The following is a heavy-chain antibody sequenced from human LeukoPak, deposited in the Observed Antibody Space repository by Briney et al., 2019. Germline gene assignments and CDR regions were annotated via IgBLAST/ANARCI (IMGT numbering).Heavy chain of an antibody. Sequence: GGSLRLSCAASGFTFSDYYMSWVRQAPGKGLEWVSYISSSGSTIYYADSVKGRFTISRDNAKNSLYLQMNSLRAEDTAVYYCARTVATLRIDYWGQGTLVTVSS. V-gene: IGHV3-11*01. D-gene: IGHD5-12*01. CDR1: GFTFSDYY. J-gene: IGHJ4*02. CDR2: ISSSGSTI. CDR3: ARTVATLRIDY.